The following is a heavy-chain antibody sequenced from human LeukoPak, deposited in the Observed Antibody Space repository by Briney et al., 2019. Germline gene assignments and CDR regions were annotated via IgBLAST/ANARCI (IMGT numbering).Heavy chain of an antibody. CDR3: AREDGDYWFDP. Sequence: PSETLSLTCTVSGGSISSGDYYWSWIRQPPGKGLEWIGYIYYSGSTYYNPSLKSRVTISVDTSKNQFSLKLSSVTAADTAVYYCAREDGDYWFDPWGQGTLVTVSS. V-gene: IGHV4-30-4*08. CDR1: GGSISSGDYY. CDR2: IYYSGST. D-gene: IGHD4-17*01. J-gene: IGHJ5*02.